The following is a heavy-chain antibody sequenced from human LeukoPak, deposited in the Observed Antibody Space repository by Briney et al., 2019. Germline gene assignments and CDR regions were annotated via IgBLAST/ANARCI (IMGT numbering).Heavy chain of an antibody. J-gene: IGHJ4*02. CDR2: ISGSGGST. V-gene: IGHV3-23*01. D-gene: IGHD3-10*01. CDR1: GFTFSSYA. Sequence: GGSLRLSCAASGFTFSSYAMSWVRQAPGKGLEWVSAISGSGGSTYYADSVKGRFTISRDNSKNTLYLQMNSLRAEDTAVYYCAKTPSYYGSGSYPSDYWGQGALVTVSS. CDR3: AKTPSYYGSGSYPSDY.